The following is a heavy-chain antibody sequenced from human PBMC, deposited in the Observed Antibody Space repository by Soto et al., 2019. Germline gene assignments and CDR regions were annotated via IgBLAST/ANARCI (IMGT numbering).Heavy chain of an antibody. CDR2: ISTPTGNT. CDR3: ARGEGMAARHDGYDI. V-gene: IGHV1-18*04. J-gene: IGHJ3*02. Sequence: VNGTCRASGYTLTNDDATWVRQAPIQGLEWKGRISTPTGNTNYAQKRPGRVNMNTDTSESTAYMELRSLRSDDTAVYYCARGEGMAARHDGYDIWGQGTMVTVSS. CDR1: GYTLTNDD. D-gene: IGHD6-6*01.